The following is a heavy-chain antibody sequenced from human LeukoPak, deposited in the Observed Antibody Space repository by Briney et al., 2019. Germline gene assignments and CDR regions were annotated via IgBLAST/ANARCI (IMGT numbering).Heavy chain of an antibody. CDR2: ISGSGGST. Sequence: GGSLRLSCAASGFTFSSYAMSWVRQAPGKGLEWVSAISGSGGSTYYADSVKGRFTISRDNSKNTLYLQMNSPRAEDTAVYYCAKASGGSCYSYFDYWGQGTLVTVSS. V-gene: IGHV3-23*01. J-gene: IGHJ4*02. CDR3: AKASGGSCYSYFDY. D-gene: IGHD2-15*01. CDR1: GFTFSSYA.